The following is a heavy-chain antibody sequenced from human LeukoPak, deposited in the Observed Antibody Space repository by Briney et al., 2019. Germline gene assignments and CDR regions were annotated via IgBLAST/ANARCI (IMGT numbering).Heavy chain of an antibody. CDR1: GYSISSGYY. Sequence: PSETLSLTCTVSGYSISSGYYWGWIRQPPGKGLEWIGSIYYSGSTYYNPSLKSRVTISVDTSKNQFSLKLSSVTAADTAVYYCASNTAMVAAPFDYWGQGTLVTVSS. V-gene: IGHV4-38-2*02. CDR2: IYYSGST. CDR3: ASNTAMVAAPFDY. D-gene: IGHD5-18*01. J-gene: IGHJ4*02.